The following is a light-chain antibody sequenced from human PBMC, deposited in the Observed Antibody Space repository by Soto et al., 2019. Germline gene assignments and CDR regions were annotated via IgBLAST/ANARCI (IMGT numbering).Light chain of an antibody. CDR1: RRVGSG. J-gene: IGKJ5*01. CDR3: QQYNNWPPTT. Sequence: EILITQSPTTLAGSPRARATLSCMASRRVGSGLVWCRQKPGQAPRLLIYGASNRATGVPDRFSGSGSGTVLTLPISSLQSDDFAVYYCQQYNNWPPTTFGQGTRLEIK. CDR2: GAS. V-gene: IGKV3-15*01.